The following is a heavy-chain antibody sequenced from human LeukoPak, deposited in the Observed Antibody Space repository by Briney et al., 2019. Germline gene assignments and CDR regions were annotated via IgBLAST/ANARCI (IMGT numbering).Heavy chain of an antibody. CDR3: ARDYYDNSGYYVSRDYYYMDV. CDR1: GGSFSGYY. J-gene: IGHJ6*03. D-gene: IGHD3-22*01. CDR2: INHSGST. Sequence: SETLSLTCAVYGGSFSGYYWSWIRQPPGKGLEGIGGINHSGSTNYNPSLKSRVTISVDTSKNQFSLKLSSVTAADTAVYYCARDYYDNSGYYVSRDYYYMDVWGKGTTVTVSS. V-gene: IGHV4-34*01.